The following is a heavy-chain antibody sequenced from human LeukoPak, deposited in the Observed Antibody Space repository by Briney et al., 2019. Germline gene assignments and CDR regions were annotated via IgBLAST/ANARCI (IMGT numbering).Heavy chain of an antibody. J-gene: IGHJ4*02. D-gene: IGHD6-13*01. CDR1: GFTFSSYW. CDR3: AKTIAAAGLYYFDY. CDR2: INSDGSST. V-gene: IGHV3-74*01. Sequence: GGSLRLSCAASGFTFSSYWMHWVRQAPGKGLVWVSRINSDGSSTSYADSVKGRFTISRDNAKNTLYLQMNGLRAEDTAVYYCAKTIAAAGLYYFDYWGQGTLVTVSS.